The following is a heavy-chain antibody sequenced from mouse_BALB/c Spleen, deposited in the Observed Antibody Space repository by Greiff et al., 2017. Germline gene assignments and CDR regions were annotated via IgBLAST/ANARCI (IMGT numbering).Heavy chain of an antibody. CDR2: INPNNGGT. CDR3: AREDYDRNWFAY. CDR1: GYTFTDYN. J-gene: IGHJ3*01. Sequence: VQLQQSGPELVKPGASVKIPCKASGYTFTDYNMDWVKQSHGKSLEWIGDINPNNGGTIYNQKFKGKATLTVDKSSSTAYMELRSLTSEDTAVDYCAREDYDRNWFAYWGQGTLVTVAA. D-gene: IGHD2-4*01. V-gene: IGHV1-18*01.